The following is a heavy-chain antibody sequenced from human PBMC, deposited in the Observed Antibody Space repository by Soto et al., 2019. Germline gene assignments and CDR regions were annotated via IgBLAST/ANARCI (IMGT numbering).Heavy chain of an antibody. V-gene: IGHV4-61*01. Sequence: SETLSLTCTVSGGSVSSGNYYWTWIRQHPGKGLEWIGYIYSSGSTNYNPSLKNRVTISVDTSKNQFSLKLSSVTAADTAVYYCAREAAWGQGALVTFSS. CDR3: AREAA. CDR2: IYSSGST. J-gene: IGHJ5*02. CDR1: GGSVSSGNYY.